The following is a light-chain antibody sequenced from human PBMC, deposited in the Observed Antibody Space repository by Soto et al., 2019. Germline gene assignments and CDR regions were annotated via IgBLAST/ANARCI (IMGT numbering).Light chain of an antibody. Sequence: EIVMTQSPATLSVSPGERATLSCRASQSVSSNLAWYQQKPGQAPRLLIYGASTRATGIPAGFSGSGSGTEFTLTISSLQSEDFAVYYCQQYNNWPWGTFGQGTKLEIK. CDR1: QSVSSN. V-gene: IGKV3-15*01. CDR2: GAS. CDR3: QQYNNWPWGT. J-gene: IGKJ2*01.